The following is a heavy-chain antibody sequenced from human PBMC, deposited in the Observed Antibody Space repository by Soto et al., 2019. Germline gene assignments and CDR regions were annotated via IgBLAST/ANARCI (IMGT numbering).Heavy chain of an antibody. CDR3: ARGIWPVILTGDPNGTQEYYYYYGMDV. V-gene: IGHV1-8*01. CDR1: GYTFTSYD. D-gene: IGHD3-9*01. J-gene: IGHJ6*02. Sequence: ASVKVSCKASGYTFTSYDINWVRQATGQGLEWMGWMNPNSGNTGYAQKFQGRVTMTRNTSISTAYMELSSLRSEDTAVYYCARGIWPVILTGDPNGTQEYYYYYGMDVWGQGTTVTVSS. CDR2: MNPNSGNT.